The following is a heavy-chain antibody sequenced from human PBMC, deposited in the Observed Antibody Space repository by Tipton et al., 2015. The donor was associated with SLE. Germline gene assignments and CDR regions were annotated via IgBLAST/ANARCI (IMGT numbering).Heavy chain of an antibody. CDR1: GYTFTSYN. CDR3: AREDLQHLMFLLS. Sequence: QLVQSGAEEKKPGASEKVYCQPSGYTFTSYNVHWVRQDTGQGLEWMGWMNPESGKTTFAHKFKGRVTMTRHTSINIAYMELSLLASDDTAVYYGAREDLQHLMFLLSWGQGAPVTVST. CDR2: MNPESGKT. V-gene: IGHV1-8*01. D-gene: IGHD2/OR15-2a*01. J-gene: IGHJ5*02.